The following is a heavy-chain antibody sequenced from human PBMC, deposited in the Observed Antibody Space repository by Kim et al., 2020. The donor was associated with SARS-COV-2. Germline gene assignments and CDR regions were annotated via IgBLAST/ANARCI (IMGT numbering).Heavy chain of an antibody. J-gene: IGHJ5*02. CDR3: ARVQVDGDPALDP. CDR1: GFTFSDYY. V-gene: IGHV3-11*05. D-gene: IGHD4-17*01. Sequence: GGSLRLSCAASGFTFSDYYMSWIRQAPGKGLEWVSYISSSSSYTNYADSVKGRFTISRDNAKNSLYLQMNSLRAEDTAVYYCARVQVDGDPALDPWGQGTLVTVSS. CDR2: ISSSSSYT.